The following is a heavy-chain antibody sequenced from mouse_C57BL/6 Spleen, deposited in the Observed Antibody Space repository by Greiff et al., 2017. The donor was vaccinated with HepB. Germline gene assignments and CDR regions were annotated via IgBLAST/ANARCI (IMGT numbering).Heavy chain of an antibody. J-gene: IGHJ3*01. V-gene: IGHV1-82*01. D-gene: IGHD2-1*01. CDR2: IYPGDGDT. CDR1: GYAFSSSW. Sequence: QVQLQQSGPELVKPGASVKISCKASGYAFSSSWMNWVKQRPGKGLEWIGRIYPGDGDTNYNGKFKGKATLTADKASSTAYMQLSSLTSEDSAVYFCARGGDYGNPAGFAYWGQGTLVTVSA. CDR3: ARGGDYGNPAGFAY.